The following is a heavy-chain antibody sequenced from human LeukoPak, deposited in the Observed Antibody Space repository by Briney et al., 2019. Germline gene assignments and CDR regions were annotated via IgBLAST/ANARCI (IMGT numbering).Heavy chain of an antibody. CDR3: AKSLYGSGSYYNWFDP. D-gene: IGHD3-10*01. J-gene: IGHJ5*02. CDR2: INHRGST. Sequence: SETLSLTCVVYGGSFSGYYWSWIRQSPGKGLEGMGEINHRGSTNYNPSLKRRVTISLDTSKNQFSLKLSSVTAADTAVYSCAKSLYGSGSYYNWFDPWGQGTLVTVSS. CDR1: GGSFSGYY. V-gene: IGHV4-34*01.